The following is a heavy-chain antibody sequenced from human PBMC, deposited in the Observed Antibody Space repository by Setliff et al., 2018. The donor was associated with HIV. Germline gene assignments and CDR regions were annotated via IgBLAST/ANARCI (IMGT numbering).Heavy chain of an antibody. CDR1: GGTFDTYA. V-gene: IGHV1-18*01. CDR3: ARASSGDSPRWDIAAVAGTYYYYYMDV. CDR2: ISAYNGNT. J-gene: IGHJ6*03. D-gene: IGHD6-19*01. Sequence: GASVKVSCKASGGTFDTYAIHWVRQAPGQGLEWMGWISAYNGNTNYAQKLQGRVTMTTDTSTSTAYMELRSLRSDDTAVYYCARASSGDSPRWDIAAVAGTYYYYYMDVWGKGTTVTVSS.